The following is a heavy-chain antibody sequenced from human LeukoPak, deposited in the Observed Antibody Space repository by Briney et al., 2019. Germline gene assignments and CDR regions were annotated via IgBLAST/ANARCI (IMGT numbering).Heavy chain of an antibody. CDR3: ARSVGGIAAAPFDY. CDR1: GYTFTGYY. V-gene: IGHV1-2*02. D-gene: IGHD6-13*01. J-gene: IGHJ4*02. CDR2: INPNSGGT. Sequence: ASVKVSCKASGYTFTGYYMHWVRQAPGQGLEWMAWINPNSGGTNYAQRFQGRVTTTRDTSISTAYMELSRLRSDDTAVYYCARSVGGIAAAPFDYWGQGTLVSVSS.